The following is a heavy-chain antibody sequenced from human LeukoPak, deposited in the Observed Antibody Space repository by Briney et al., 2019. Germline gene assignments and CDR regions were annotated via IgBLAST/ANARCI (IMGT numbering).Heavy chain of an antibody. CDR2: IYYSGST. CDR1: GXSISSGGYY. Sequence: SETLSLTCTVSGXSISSGGYYWSWIRQHPGMGLEWIGYIYYSGSTSYNPSLKSRVAMSVDTSKNQFSLKLSSVTAADTAVYYCARVIPNSYYYDGSGYYCDYWGQGTLVTVSS. D-gene: IGHD3-22*01. V-gene: IGHV4-31*03. CDR3: ARVIPNSYYYDGSGYYCDY. J-gene: IGHJ4*02.